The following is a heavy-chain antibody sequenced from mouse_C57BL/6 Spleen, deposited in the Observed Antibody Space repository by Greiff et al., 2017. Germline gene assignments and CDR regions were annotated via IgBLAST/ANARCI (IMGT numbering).Heavy chain of an antibody. CDR1: GYSITSGYY. J-gene: IGHJ2*01. CDR2: ISYDGSN. D-gene: IGHD2-5*01. CDR3: ARDPYSNYEGGYFDY. Sequence: EVQLQQSGPGLVKPSQSLSLTCSVTGYSITSGYYWNWIRQFPGNKLEWMGYISYDGSNNYNPSLKNRISITRDTSKNQFFLKLNSVTTEDTATYYCARDPYSNYEGGYFDYWGQGTTLTVSS. V-gene: IGHV3-6*01.